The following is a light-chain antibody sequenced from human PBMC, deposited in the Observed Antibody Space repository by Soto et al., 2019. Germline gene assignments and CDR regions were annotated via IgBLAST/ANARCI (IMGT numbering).Light chain of an antibody. CDR1: QSISTY. CDR2: DAY. Sequence: DIQMTQSPSSLSASVGDRFTSTGRASQSISTYLNWYQQKPGKAPELMIYDAYSLESGVTSRFSGSGSGTEFTITISSLQPDDFATYYCQQYNSYSLTFGQGTKVDIK. J-gene: IGKJ1*01. V-gene: IGKV1-5*01. CDR3: QQYNSYSLT.